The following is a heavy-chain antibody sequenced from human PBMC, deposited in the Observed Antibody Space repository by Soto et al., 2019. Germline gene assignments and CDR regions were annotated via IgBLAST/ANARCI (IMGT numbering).Heavy chain of an antibody. D-gene: IGHD3-10*01. CDR1: GGSISSGDYY. V-gene: IGHV4-30-4*01. Sequence: SETLSLTCTVSGGSISSGDYYWSWIRQPPGKGLEWIGYIYYSGSTYYNPSLKSRVTISVDTSKNQFSLKLSSVTAADTAVYYCASSSITMVRGVIPFDYWGQGTLVTVSS. CDR3: ASSSITMVRGVIPFDY. CDR2: IYYSGST. J-gene: IGHJ4*02.